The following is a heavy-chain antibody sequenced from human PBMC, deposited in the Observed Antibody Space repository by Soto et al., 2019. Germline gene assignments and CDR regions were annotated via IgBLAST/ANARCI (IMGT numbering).Heavy chain of an antibody. D-gene: IGHD6-6*01. V-gene: IGHV4-31*03. Sequence: SETLSLTCTVSGCSITSDGYYWTWIRQHPGKGLEWIGYNYYSGITYYNPSLKSRVTISLDTSKNQFSLKLSSVTAADTAVYYCARGSSMAGLYYGMDVWGQGTTVT. CDR1: GCSITSDGYY. CDR2: NYYSGIT. CDR3: ARGSSMAGLYYGMDV. J-gene: IGHJ6*02.